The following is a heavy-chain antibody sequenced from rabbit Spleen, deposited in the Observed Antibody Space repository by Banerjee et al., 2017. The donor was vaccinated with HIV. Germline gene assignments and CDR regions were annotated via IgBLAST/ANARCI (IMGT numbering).Heavy chain of an antibody. CDR2: INAATGKP. D-gene: IGHD6-1*01. CDR1: GFSFSSSYY. V-gene: IGHV1S45*01. Sequence: QEQLVESGGGLVQPEGSLTLTCTASGFSFSSSYYMCWVRQAPGKGLEWIACINAATGKPVYATWAKGRFTISRTSSTTVTLRMTSLTAADRATYFCARVDYVGYVYAGEYYFDLWGPGTLVTVS. J-gene: IGHJ4*01. CDR3: ARVDYVGYVYAGEYYFDL.